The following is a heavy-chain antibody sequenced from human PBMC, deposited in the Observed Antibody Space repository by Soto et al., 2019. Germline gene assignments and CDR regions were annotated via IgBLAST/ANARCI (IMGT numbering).Heavy chain of an antibody. CDR1: GYTFTSYD. CDR3: ARGAQDYYGSGSSHIDY. J-gene: IGHJ4*02. Sequence: ASVKVSCKASGYTFTSYDINWVRQATGQGLEWMGWMNPNSGNTGYAQKFQGRVTMTTDTSTSTASMELRSLRSDDTAVYYCARGAQDYYGSGSSHIDYWGQGSVVTVS. V-gene: IGHV1-8*01. D-gene: IGHD3-10*01. CDR2: MNPNSGNT.